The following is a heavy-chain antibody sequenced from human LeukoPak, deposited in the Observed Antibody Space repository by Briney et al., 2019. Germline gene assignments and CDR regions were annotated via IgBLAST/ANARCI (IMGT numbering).Heavy chain of an antibody. V-gene: IGHV1-18*01. CDR3: ARDLQPGYSSGWYGLGYYYYYMDV. J-gene: IGHJ6*03. CDR1: GYTFTSYG. CDR2: ISAYNGNT. D-gene: IGHD6-19*01. Sequence: ASVKVSCKASGYTFTSYGISWVRQAPGQGLEWMAWISAYNGNTNYAQKLQGRVTMTTDTSTSTAYMELRSLRSDDTAVYYCARDLQPGYSSGWYGLGYYYYYMDVSGKGTTVTVSS.